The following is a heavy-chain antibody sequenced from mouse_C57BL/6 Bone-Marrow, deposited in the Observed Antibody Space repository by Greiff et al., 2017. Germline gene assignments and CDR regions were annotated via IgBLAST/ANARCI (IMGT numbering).Heavy chain of an antibody. CDR3: TRLIYYGNYNFDY. CDR2: IDPETGGT. Sequence: QVQLQQSGAELVRPGASVTLSCKASGYTFTDYEMHWVKQTPVHGLEWIGAIDPETGGTAYNQKFKGKAILTADKSSSTAYMELRSLTSEDSAVYYSTRLIYYGNYNFDYWGQGTTLTVSA. V-gene: IGHV1-15*01. D-gene: IGHD2-1*01. J-gene: IGHJ2*01. CDR1: GYTFTDYE.